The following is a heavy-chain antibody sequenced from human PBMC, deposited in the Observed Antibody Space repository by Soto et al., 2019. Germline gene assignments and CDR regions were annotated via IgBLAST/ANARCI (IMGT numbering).Heavy chain of an antibody. CDR3: ARVGVVTAIDDAFDI. CDR2: ISYDGSNK. V-gene: IGHV3-30-3*01. Sequence: GGSLRLSCAASGFTFSSYAMHWVRQAPGKGLEWVAVISYDGSNKYYADSVKGRFTISRDNSKNTLYLQMNSLRAEDTAVYYCARVGVVTAIDDAFDIWGQGTMVTVS. J-gene: IGHJ3*02. CDR1: GFTFSSYA. D-gene: IGHD2-21*02.